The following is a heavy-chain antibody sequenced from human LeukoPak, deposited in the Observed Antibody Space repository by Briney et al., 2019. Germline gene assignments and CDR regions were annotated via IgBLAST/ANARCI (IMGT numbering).Heavy chain of an antibody. CDR2: IYYSGST. V-gene: IGHV4-59*01. CDR3: AREGILDYGMDV. Sequence: PSETLSLTCTVSGGSISSYYWSWIRQPPGKGLEWTGYIYYSGSTNYNPSLKSRVTISVDTSKNQFSLKLSSVTAADTAVYYCAREGILDYGMDVWGQGTTVTVSS. D-gene: IGHD3-3*01. CDR1: GGSISSYY. J-gene: IGHJ6*02.